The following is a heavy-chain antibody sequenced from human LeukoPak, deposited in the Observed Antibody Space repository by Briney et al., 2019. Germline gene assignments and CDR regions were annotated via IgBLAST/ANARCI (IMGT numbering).Heavy chain of an antibody. V-gene: IGHV1-18*01. CDR1: GYTFTSYG. Sequence: ASVKVSCKASGYTFTSYGISWVRQAPGQGLEWMGWISAYNGNTNYAQKLQGRVTMTTDTSTSTACMELRSLRSDDTAVYYCARGGKSSSTSPMVDYWGQGTLVTVSS. CDR2: ISAYNGNT. CDR3: ARGGKSSSTSPMVDY. D-gene: IGHD2-2*01. J-gene: IGHJ4*02.